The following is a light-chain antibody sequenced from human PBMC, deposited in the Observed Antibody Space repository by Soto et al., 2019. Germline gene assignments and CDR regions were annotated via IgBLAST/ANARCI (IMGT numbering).Light chain of an antibody. Sequence: DIQMTQSPSSLSASVGDRVTITCRASQSISSYLNWYQQKPGKAPKLLIYAASSLQGGVQSRFSGSGSGTDFTLTISSLQREDCAIYYCQQSSSTVLTFGGGTKVEIK. J-gene: IGKJ4*01. CDR1: QSISSY. CDR2: AAS. V-gene: IGKV1-39*01. CDR3: QQSSSTVLT.